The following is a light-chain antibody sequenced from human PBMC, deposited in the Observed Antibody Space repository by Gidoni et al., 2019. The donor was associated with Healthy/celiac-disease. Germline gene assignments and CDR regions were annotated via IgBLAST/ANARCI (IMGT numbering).Light chain of an antibody. J-gene: IGKJ1*01. Sequence: DLQMTQSPSSLSASVGDRVTITCRASQSISSYLNWYQQKPGKAPKRLIYAASSLQSGVPSRFSGSGSGTDFTRTISSLQPEDFATYYCQQSYSTPPWTCGQGTKVEIK. CDR3: QQSYSTPPWT. CDR2: AAS. CDR1: QSISSY. V-gene: IGKV1-39*01.